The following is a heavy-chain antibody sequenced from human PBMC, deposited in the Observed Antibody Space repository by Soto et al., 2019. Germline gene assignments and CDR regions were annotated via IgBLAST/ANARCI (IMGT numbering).Heavy chain of an antibody. Sequence: GGSLRLSCAASGFTFSSYSMNWVRQAPGKGLEWVSSISSSSSYIYYADSVKGRFTISRDNAKNSLYLQMNSLRAEDTAVYYCARDERGGYYYYYGMDVWGQGTTVTVSS. J-gene: IGHJ6*02. CDR1: GFTFSSYS. D-gene: IGHD2-15*01. CDR2: ISSSSSYI. V-gene: IGHV3-21*01. CDR3: ARDERGGYYYYYGMDV.